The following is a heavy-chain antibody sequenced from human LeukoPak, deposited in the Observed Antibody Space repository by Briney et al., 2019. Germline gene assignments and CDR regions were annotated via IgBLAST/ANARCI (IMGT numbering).Heavy chain of an antibody. J-gene: IGHJ4*02. D-gene: IGHD3-22*01. CDR3: ARDVGYDSSGYYYAL. CDR1: GGSISSYY. V-gene: IGHV4-59*01. Sequence: SETLSLTCTVSGGSISSYYWSWIRQPPGKGLEWIGYIYYSGSTNYNPSLKSRVTISVDTSKNQFSLKLSSVTAADTAAYYCARDVGYDSSGYYYALWGQGTLVTVSS. CDR2: IYYSGST.